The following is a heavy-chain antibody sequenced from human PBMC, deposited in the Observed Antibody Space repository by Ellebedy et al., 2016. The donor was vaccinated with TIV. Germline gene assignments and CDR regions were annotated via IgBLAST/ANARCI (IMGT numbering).Heavy chain of an antibody. Sequence: SETLSLTXTVSGGSFSSYYWSWIRQSAGKGLEWIGRIFMSGSTTYNPSLKNRVTMSVDASTTQLSLKVSSVTAADSAVYYCARDGPRYYGSGTINYWGQGTLVTVSS. V-gene: IGHV4-4*07. CDR2: IFMSGST. J-gene: IGHJ4*02. CDR3: ARDGPRYYGSGTINY. CDR1: GGSFSSYY. D-gene: IGHD3-10*01.